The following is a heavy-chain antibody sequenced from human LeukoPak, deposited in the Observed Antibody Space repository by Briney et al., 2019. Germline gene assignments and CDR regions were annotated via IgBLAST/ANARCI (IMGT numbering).Heavy chain of an antibody. CDR2: INHSGST. Sequence: SETLSLTCAASGGSFSGYYRSWIRQPPGKGLEWIGEINHSGSTTYHPTITSRVTMSVDTSKNQFSLKLSSVTAADTAVYYCTTHPSYGSGSYYATYPDYWGQGTLVTVSS. V-gene: IGHV4-34*01. D-gene: IGHD3-10*01. J-gene: IGHJ4*02. CDR1: GGSFSGYY. CDR3: TTHPSYGSGSYYATYPDY.